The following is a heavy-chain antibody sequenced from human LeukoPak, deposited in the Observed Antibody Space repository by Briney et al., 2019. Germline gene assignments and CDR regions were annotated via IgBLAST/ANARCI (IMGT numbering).Heavy chain of an antibody. CDR1: GGSVRRGNYY. CDR3: ARWSGSVTARNYYYYMDV. D-gene: IGHD6-6*01. V-gene: IGHV4-61*02. J-gene: IGHJ6*03. Sequence: SETLSLTCTVSGGSVRRGNYYWAWIRQPAGSGLEWIGRIYTSGTTDYNPSLRTRVTISVDASRNQFSLNLSSVTAADTAVYYCARWSGSVTARNYYYYMDVWGEGTTVTVSS. CDR2: IYTSGTT.